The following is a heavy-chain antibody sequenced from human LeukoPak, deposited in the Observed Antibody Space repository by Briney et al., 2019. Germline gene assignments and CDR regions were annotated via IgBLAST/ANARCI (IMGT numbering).Heavy chain of an antibody. J-gene: IGHJ3*02. CDR3: TASAVNDAFDI. D-gene: IGHD4-17*01. V-gene: IGHV3-15*01. CDR1: GFTFSNAW. Sequence: PGGSLRLSCAASGFTFSNAWMSWVRQAPGKGLEWVGRIKSKTDGGATDYAAPVKGRFTISRDDSKNTLYLQMNSLKTEDTAVYYCTASAVNDAFDIWGQGTMVTVSS. CDR2: IKSKTDGGAT.